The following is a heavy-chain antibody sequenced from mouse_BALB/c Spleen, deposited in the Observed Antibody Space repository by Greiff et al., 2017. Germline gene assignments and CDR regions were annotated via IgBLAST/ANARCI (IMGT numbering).Heavy chain of an antibody. CDR2: ISSGGGST. J-gene: IGHJ3*01. D-gene: IGHD2-10*01. Sequence: DVKLQESGGGLVKPGGSLKLSCAASGFAFSSYDMSWVRQTPEKRLEWVAYISSGGGSTYYPDTVKGRFTISRDNAKNTLYLQMSSLKSEDTAMYYCARQAYYGNYGFAYWGQGTLVTVSA. CDR1: GFAFSSYD. CDR3: ARQAYYGNYGFAY. V-gene: IGHV5-12-1*01.